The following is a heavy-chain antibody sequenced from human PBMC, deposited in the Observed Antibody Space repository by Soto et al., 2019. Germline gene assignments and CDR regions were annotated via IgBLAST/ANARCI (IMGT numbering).Heavy chain of an antibody. D-gene: IGHD3-16*02. CDR1: GYTFTSYG. Sequence: ASVKVSCKASGYTFTSYGISWVRQAPGQGLEWMGWISAYNGNTNYAQKLQGRVTMTTDTSTSTAYMELRSLRSDDTAVYYCARDLGDYDYIWGSYRDFDYWGQGTLVTVSS. J-gene: IGHJ4*02. V-gene: IGHV1-18*01. CDR2: ISAYNGNT. CDR3: ARDLGDYDYIWGSYRDFDY.